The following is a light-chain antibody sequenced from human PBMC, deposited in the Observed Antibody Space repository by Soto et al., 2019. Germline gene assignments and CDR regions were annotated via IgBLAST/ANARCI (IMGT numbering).Light chain of an antibody. V-gene: IGKV3D-15*01. Sequence: EILLTQSPSTLSLSPGEGVTLSCRASQSVTVNSLAWYQQKPGQAPRLLIYAASTRAAAVPDRFSGSGSGTEFTLTISSLQSEDFAFFYCQQYDGWPRTFGQGTKVEIK. CDR2: AAS. CDR3: QQYDGWPRT. J-gene: IGKJ1*01. CDR1: QSVTVN.